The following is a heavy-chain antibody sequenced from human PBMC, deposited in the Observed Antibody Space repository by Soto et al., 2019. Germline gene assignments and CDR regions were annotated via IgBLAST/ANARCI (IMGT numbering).Heavy chain of an antibody. CDR1: GSSFTSYS. Sequence: GESLKLSCKGSGSSFTSYSISWVRQTTAKGLEWMGRVDPSDSYTNYSPSVQGHVTISADKSISTAYLQWSTLKASDTAMYYCARQGKTPDYYYGMDVWGQGTTVTVSS. V-gene: IGHV5-10-1*01. CDR3: ARQGKTPDYYYGMDV. CDR2: VDPSDSYT. J-gene: IGHJ6*02.